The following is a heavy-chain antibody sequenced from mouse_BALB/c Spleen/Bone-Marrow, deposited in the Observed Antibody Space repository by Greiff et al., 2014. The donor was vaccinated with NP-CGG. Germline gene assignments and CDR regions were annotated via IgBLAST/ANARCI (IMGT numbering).Heavy chain of an antibody. J-gene: IGHJ4*01. CDR2: ISSGSSTI. D-gene: IGHD3-3*01. CDR3: TRSGTLGAMDY. CDR1: GFTFSSFG. V-gene: IGHV5-17*02. Sequence: EVQLVESGGGLVQPGGSRKLSCAASGFTFSSFGMHWVRQAPEKGLEWVAYISSGSSTIYYADTMKGRFTISRDNPKNTLFLQMTSRRSEDTAMYYCTRSGTLGAMDYWGQGTSVTVSS.